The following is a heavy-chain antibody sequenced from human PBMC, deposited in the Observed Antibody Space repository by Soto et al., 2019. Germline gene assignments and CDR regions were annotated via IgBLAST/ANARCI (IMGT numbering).Heavy chain of an antibody. V-gene: IGHV1-69*01. CDR1: GGTFSNYA. CDR2: IIPIFGTA. D-gene: IGHD3-22*01. Sequence: QVQLVQSGAEVKKPGSSVKVSCRASGGTFSNYAINWVRQAPGQGLEWMGGIIPIFGTADYAQNFQGRVTITADESTNTAYMELSRLRSEDTAVYLWVRPYHNDSSRSALDIWGQGTMVTVSS. J-gene: IGHJ3*02. CDR3: VRPYHNDSSRSALDI.